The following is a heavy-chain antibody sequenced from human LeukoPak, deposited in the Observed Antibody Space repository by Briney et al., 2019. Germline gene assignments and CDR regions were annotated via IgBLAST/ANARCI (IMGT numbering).Heavy chain of an antibody. CDR3: AKERLSSGYFDY. CDR2: ISGSGGRT. Sequence: PGGSLRPSCAASGFTFSTYAMSWVRQAPGKGLEWVSAISGSGGRTYYADSVKGRFTISRDNSKNTLYLQMNSLRAEDTAVYYCAKERLSSGYFDYWGQGTLVTVSS. J-gene: IGHJ4*02. CDR1: GFTFSTYA. V-gene: IGHV3-23*01. D-gene: IGHD3-22*01.